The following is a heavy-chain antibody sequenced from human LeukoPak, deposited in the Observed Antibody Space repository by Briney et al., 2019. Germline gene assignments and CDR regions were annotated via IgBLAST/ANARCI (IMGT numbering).Heavy chain of an antibody. Sequence: PGGSLRLSRAASGFTFSSHWMHWVRQAPGKGLVWVSRISSDGSSTTYADSVKGRFTISRDNAKNTLYLQMNSLRAEDTAVFYCARAGNSSSRRYLDYWGQGTLVTVSS. CDR2: ISSDGSST. CDR3: ARAGNSSSRRYLDY. J-gene: IGHJ4*02. CDR1: GFTFSSHW. D-gene: IGHD6-6*01. V-gene: IGHV3-74*01.